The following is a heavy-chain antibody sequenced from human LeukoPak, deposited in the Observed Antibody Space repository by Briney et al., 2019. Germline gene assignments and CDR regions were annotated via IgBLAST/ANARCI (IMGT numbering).Heavy chain of an antibody. V-gene: IGHV3-23*01. CDR3: AKDWNSPVAGTGYFQH. CDR1: GFTFSSYA. CDR2: ISGSGDTA. D-gene: IGHD6-19*01. J-gene: IGHJ1*01. Sequence: GGSLRLSCAASGFTFSSYAMSWVRQAPGKGLEWVSVISGSGDTAFYADSVKGRFTISRDTSKNTLSLQMNSLRAEDTAIYYCAKDWNSPVAGTGYFQHWGQGTLVTVSS.